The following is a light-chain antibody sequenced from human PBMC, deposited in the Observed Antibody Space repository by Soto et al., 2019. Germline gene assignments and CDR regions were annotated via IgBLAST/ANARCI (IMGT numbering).Light chain of an antibody. CDR1: QGISNY. Sequence: DIQMTQSPSSLSASVGDRVTITCRASQGISNYLAWYQQKPGKVPKLLIYGASTLQSGVPSRFTGSGSGTDFTLIVSRLQPEEGAACYGQGCDTPALSFGGGAKVEIK. CDR3: QGCDTPALS. J-gene: IGKJ4*01. CDR2: GAS. V-gene: IGKV1-27*01.